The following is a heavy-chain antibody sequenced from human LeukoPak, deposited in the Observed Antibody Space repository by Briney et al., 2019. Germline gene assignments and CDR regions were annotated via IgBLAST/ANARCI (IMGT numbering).Heavy chain of an antibody. CDR1: RYTFTSYG. J-gene: IGHJ6*03. CDR2: IGAYIGHT. V-gene: IGHV1-18*01. Sequence: VSVKLSCKASRYTFTSYGISWVRQAPGQRIEWTGWIGAYIGHTNYAQKLQGRVTMTTDTSTSTAYMELGSLRSDDTAVYYCARGGGGGSWSFSYYYYYMDVWGKGTTVTISS. D-gene: IGHD3-10*01. CDR3: ARGGGGGSWSFSYYYYYMDV.